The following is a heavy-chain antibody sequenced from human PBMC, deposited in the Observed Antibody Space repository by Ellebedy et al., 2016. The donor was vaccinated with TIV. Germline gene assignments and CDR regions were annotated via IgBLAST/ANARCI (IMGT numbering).Heavy chain of an antibody. CDR1: GFYFGDYW. Sequence: GESLKISXAASGFYFGDYWMSWVRHAPGKGLEWVANLKKDGREKNYVDSVRGRFTISRDNAKNSLYLKMSSLRAEDTAVYYCARDGSIAVDGTSDYWGQGTLVTVSS. D-gene: IGHD6-19*01. CDR3: ARDGSIAVDGTSDY. CDR2: LKKDGREK. J-gene: IGHJ4*02. V-gene: IGHV3-7*01.